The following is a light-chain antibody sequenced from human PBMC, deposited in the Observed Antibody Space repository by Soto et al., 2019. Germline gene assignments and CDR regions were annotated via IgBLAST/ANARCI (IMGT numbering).Light chain of an antibody. CDR3: VLDMGSGIL. Sequence: QAVVTQEPSFSVSPGGTVTLTCGLSSGSVSTSYYPSWYQQTPGQAPRTLIYSTNTRSSGVPDRFSGSILGNKAALTITGAQADDESDYYGVLDMGSGILFCGGTKLTVL. CDR2: STN. V-gene: IGLV8-61*01. J-gene: IGLJ2*01. CDR1: SGSVSTSYY.